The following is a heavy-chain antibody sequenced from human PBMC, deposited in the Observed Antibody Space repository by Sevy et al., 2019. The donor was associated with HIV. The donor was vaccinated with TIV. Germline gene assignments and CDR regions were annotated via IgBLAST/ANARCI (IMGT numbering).Heavy chain of an antibody. V-gene: IGHV3-7*01. D-gene: IGHD6-19*01. CDR3: ARDSSRGWSYENY. CDR2: IKQDGSEK. Sequence: GGSLRLSCAASGFTFSSYWMSWVRQAPGKGLEWVANIKQDGSEKYYVHSVKGRFTISRDNAKNSLYLQMNSLRAEDTAVYYCARDSSRGWSYENYWGQGTLVTVSS. J-gene: IGHJ4*02. CDR1: GFTFSSYW.